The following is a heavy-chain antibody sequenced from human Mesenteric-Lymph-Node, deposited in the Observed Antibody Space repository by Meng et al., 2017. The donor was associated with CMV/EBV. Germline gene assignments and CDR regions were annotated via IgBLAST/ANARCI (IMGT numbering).Heavy chain of an antibody. Sequence: GGSLRLSCVTSGFTFSTYWMSWVRQAPGKGLEWVANIKQDGSEKYYVDSVKGRFTVSRDNAMNSLYLQMNNLRAEDTAVYYCAKARGRFSGSWCTDYWGQGTLVTVSS. J-gene: IGHJ4*02. CDR2: IKQDGSEK. V-gene: IGHV3-7*01. CDR1: GFTFSTYW. CDR3: AKARGRFSGSWCTDY. D-gene: IGHD6-13*01.